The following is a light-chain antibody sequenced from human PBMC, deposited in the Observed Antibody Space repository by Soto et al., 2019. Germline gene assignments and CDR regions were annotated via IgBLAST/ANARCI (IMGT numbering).Light chain of an antibody. V-gene: IGLV2-14*01. CDR2: EVN. CDR3: SAYTTTSTLI. J-gene: IGLJ1*01. Sequence: QSVLTQPASVSGSPGQSVTISCTGTSSDVGGYDYVSWYQQHPGTAPKLILYEVNNRPSGVSNRFSGSKSGNTASLIISGLQTEDEAYYYCSAYTTTSTLIFGTGTKVTVL. CDR1: SSDVGGYDY.